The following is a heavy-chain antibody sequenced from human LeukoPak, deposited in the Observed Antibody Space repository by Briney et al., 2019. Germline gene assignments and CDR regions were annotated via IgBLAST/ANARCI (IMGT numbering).Heavy chain of an antibody. D-gene: IGHD6-6*01. CDR3: ARSARYSSSSPYYFDY. Sequence: SETLSLTCTVSGGSISSSSYYWGWIRQPPGKGLEWIGSIYYSGSTYYNPSLKSRVTISVDTSKYQFSLKLSSVTAADTAVYYCARSARYSSSSPYYFDYWGQGTLVTVSS. V-gene: IGHV4-39*01. CDR2: IYYSGST. J-gene: IGHJ4*02. CDR1: GGSISSSSYY.